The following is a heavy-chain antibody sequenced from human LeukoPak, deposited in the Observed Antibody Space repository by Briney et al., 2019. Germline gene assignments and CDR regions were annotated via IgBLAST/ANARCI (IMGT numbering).Heavy chain of an antibody. CDR2: INPNSGGT. CDR1: GYTFTGYY. Sequence: ASVKVSCKTSGYTFTGYYIHWVRQAPGQGLEWMGWINPNSGGTNYAQKFQGRVTITRDTSISTAYMDLSRLRSDDTAVYYCAAMVRGGRLYWGQETLVTVSS. J-gene: IGHJ4*02. CDR3: AAMVRGGRLY. V-gene: IGHV1-2*02. D-gene: IGHD3-10*01.